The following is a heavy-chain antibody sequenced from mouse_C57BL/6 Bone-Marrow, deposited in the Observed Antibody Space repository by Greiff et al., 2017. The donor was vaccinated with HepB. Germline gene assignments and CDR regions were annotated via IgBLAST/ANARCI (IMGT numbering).Heavy chain of an antibody. Sequence: VQLQQSGAELVRPGTSVKVSCKASGYAFTNYLIEWVKQRPGQGLEWIGEIYPRSGNTYYNEKFKGKATLTADKSSSTAYMELRSLTSEDSAVYFCARRRAQATSYWGQGTTLTVSS. CDR3: ARRRAQATSY. CDR2: IYPRSGNT. V-gene: IGHV1-54*01. CDR1: GYAFTNYL. J-gene: IGHJ2*01. D-gene: IGHD3-2*02.